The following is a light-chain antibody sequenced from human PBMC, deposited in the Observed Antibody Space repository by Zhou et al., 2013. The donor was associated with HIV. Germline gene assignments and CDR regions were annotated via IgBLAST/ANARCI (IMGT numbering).Light chain of an antibody. J-gene: IGKJ4*01. V-gene: IGKV3-15*01. CDR1: QSVSSK. CDR2: GTS. Sequence: EILMTQSSATLSVSPGERATLSCRASQSVSSKLAWYQQKPGQAPRLLMYGTSTRATGIPARFSGSGSGTEFTLTINRLEPEDFAVYYCQQYGSSPLTFGGGTKVEI. CDR3: QQYGSSPLT.